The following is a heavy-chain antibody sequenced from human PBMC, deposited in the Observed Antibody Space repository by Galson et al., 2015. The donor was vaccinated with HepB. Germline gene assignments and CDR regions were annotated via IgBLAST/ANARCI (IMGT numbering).Heavy chain of an antibody. D-gene: IGHD2-21*01. J-gene: IGHJ4*02. CDR3: VRGFYCGGDCYSPLPKY. Sequence: SVKVSCKASGYTFTSYDINWVRQATGQGLEWMGWMKPNTGNTGYAQKFQGRVTMTRDTSMSTVYMELSGLRSEDTAVYYCVRGFYCGGDCYSPLPKYWGQGTLVTVSS. CDR2: MKPNTGNT. V-gene: IGHV1-8*01. CDR1: GYTFTSYD.